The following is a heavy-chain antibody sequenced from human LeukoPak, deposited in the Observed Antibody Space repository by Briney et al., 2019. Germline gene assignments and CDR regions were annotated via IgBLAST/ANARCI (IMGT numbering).Heavy chain of an antibody. Sequence: GGSLRLSCAASGFTFSSYSMNWVRQAPGKGLEWVSSISSSSSYIYYADSVKGRFTISRDNAKNSLYLQMNSLRAEDTAVYYCARGPEIRSSMDVWGKGTTVTVSS. CDR3: ARGPEIRSSMDV. CDR2: ISSSSSYI. CDR1: GFTFSSYS. D-gene: IGHD3-16*01. J-gene: IGHJ6*03. V-gene: IGHV3-21*01.